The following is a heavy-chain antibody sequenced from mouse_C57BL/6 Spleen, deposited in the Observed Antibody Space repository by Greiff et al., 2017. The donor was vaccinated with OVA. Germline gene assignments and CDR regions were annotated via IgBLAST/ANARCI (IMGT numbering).Heavy chain of an antibody. D-gene: IGHD2-4*01. V-gene: IGHV1-50*01. Sequence: QVQLQQPGAELVKPGASVKLSCKASGYTFTSYWMQWVKQRPGQGLEWIGEIDPSDSYTNYNQKFKGKATLTIDTSSSTAYMQLSSLTSEDSAVYYSARRGEDYDVAYWGQGTLGTVSA. J-gene: IGHJ3*01. CDR3: ARRGEDYDVAY. CDR1: GYTFTSYW. CDR2: IDPSDSYT.